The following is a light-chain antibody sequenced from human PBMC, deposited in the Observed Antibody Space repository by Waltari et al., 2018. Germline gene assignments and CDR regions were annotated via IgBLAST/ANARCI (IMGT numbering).Light chain of an antibody. V-gene: IGKV3-20*01. CDR2: GAS. J-gene: IGKJ3*01. CDR3: QQYSSSPLT. Sequence: EIVFTQSPGPLSWSPGERAPLSCRASQSVNNYLAWFQQKPGQAPRLLIHGASSRATGIPDRISGSGSGTDFTLTISGLEPQDFAVYYCQQYSSSPLTFGPGTKVDIK. CDR1: QSVNNY.